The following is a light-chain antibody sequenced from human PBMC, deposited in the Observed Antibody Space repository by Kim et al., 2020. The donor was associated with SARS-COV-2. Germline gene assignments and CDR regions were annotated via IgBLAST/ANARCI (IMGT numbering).Light chain of an antibody. CDR2: RDS. CDR1: NIGSKN. J-gene: IGLJ2*01. Sequence: GARGQTARITCGGNNIGSKNVHWYQQKPGQAPVLVIYRDSNRPSGIPERFSGSNSGNTATLTISRAQAGDEADYYCQVWDSSTAVFGGGTKLTVL. V-gene: IGLV3-9*01. CDR3: QVWDSSTAV.